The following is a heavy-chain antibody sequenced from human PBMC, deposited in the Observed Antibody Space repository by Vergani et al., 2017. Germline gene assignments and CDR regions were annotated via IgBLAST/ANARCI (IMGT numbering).Heavy chain of an antibody. CDR1: GFTFSDYY. J-gene: IGHJ3*02. V-gene: IGHV3-11*01. CDR3: AREGDYNAGPPAHDAFDI. CDR2: ISSGGSTI. D-gene: IGHD4-17*01. Sequence: VQLLESGGGLVQPGGSLRLSCAASGFTFSDYYMSWIRQAPGKGLEWVSYISSGGSTIYYADSVKGRFTISRDNAKNSLYLQMNSLRAEDTAVYYCAREGDYNAGPPAHDAFDIWGQGTMVTVSS.